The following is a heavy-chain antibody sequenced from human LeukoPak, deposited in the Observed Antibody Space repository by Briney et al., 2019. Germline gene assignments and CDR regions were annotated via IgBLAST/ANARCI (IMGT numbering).Heavy chain of an antibody. V-gene: IGHV3-30-3*01. CDR2: ISYDGSNK. D-gene: IGHD6-13*01. CDR3: ARDMSSSWYSRGTLDY. CDR1: GFTFSSYA. Sequence: GGSLRLSCAASGFTFSSYAMHWVRQAPGKGLEWVAVISYDGSNKYHADSVKGRFTISRDNSRNTLYLQMNSLRAEDTAVYYCARDMSSSWYSRGTLDYWGQGTLVTVSS. J-gene: IGHJ4*02.